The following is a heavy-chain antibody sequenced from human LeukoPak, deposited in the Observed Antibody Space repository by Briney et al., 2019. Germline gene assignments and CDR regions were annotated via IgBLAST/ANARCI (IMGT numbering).Heavy chain of an antibody. CDR1: GFNFIDYD. CDR3: ARGGIQVSGIDEFDY. Sequence: AGTLRLSCVASGFNFIDYDMHWVRQGIGKDLEWVSAIGIRGDTHYSGSVKGRFTISRENAESSLYLQMNSLTAEDTAVYYCARGGIQVSGIDEFDYWGQGTLVSVS. D-gene: IGHD6-19*01. CDR2: IGIRGDT. J-gene: IGHJ4*02. V-gene: IGHV3-13*01.